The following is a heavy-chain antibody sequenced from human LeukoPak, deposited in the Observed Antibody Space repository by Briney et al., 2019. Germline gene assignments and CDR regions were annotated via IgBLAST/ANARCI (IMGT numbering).Heavy chain of an antibody. J-gene: IGHJ4*02. V-gene: IGHV4-4*02. D-gene: IGHD2-21*02. Sequence: SETLCLTCDVSGGSISSSNWWSWVRQPPGKGLEWIGEVSHSGSRNYNPSLTARVTVSLDWAKSQVSLKMTSATAADTAVYYCASHMVVTGTRGFDNWGQGTLVTVS. CDR3: ASHMVVTGTRGFDN. CDR1: GGSISSSNW. CDR2: VSHSGSR.